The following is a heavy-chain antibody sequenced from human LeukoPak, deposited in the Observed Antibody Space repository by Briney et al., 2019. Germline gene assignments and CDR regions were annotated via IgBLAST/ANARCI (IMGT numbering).Heavy chain of an antibody. CDR3: AKVGDFYYYYGMDV. J-gene: IGHJ6*02. D-gene: IGHD2-21*02. CDR2: ISWNSGSI. V-gene: IGHV3-9*01. CDR1: GFTFDEHA. Sequence: GGSLRLSCAGSGFTFDEHAMHWVRQAPGKGLEWVSGISWNSGSIAYADSVKGRFTISRDNSKNTLYLQMNSLRAEDTAVYYCAKVGDFYYYYGMDVWGQGTTVTVSS.